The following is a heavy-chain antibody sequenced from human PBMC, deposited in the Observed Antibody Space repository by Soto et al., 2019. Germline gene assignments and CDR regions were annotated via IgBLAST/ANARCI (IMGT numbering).Heavy chain of an antibody. Sequence: HPGGSLRLSCAASGFTFSSYGMHWVRQAPGKGLEWVAVIWYDGSNKYYADSVKGRFTISRDNSKNTLYLQMNSLRAEDTAVYYCARDDHGVSLDYWGQGTLVTVSS. J-gene: IGHJ4*02. D-gene: IGHD6-13*01. CDR2: IWYDGSNK. CDR1: GFTFSSYG. CDR3: ARDDHGVSLDY. V-gene: IGHV3-33*01.